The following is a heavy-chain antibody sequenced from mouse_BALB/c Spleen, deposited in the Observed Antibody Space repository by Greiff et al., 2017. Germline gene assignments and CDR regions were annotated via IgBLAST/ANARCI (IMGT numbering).Heavy chain of an antibody. CDR2: ISSGSSTI. CDR3: ARGGIYDGYYPFAY. Sequence: EVKLMESGGGLVQPGGSRKLSCAASGFTFSSFGMHWVRQAPEKGLEWVAYISSGSSTIYYADTVKGRFTISRDNPKNTLFLQMTSLRSEDTAMYYCARGGIYDGYYPFAYWGQGTLVTVSA. V-gene: IGHV5-17*02. CDR1: GFTFSSFG. J-gene: IGHJ3*01. D-gene: IGHD2-3*01.